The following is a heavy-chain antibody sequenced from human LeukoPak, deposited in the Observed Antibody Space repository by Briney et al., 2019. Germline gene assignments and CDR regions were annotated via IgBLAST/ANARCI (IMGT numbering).Heavy chain of an antibody. CDR3: ARADYDYYYYMDV. V-gene: IGHV3-23*01. Sequence: GASVKVSCKASGGTFSSYAMSWVRQATGKGQEWVSAISGSGGSTYYADSVKGRFTISRDNSKNTLYLQMNSLRAEDTAVYYCARADYDYYYYMDVWGKGTTVTVSS. CDR1: GGTFSSYA. CDR2: ISGSGGST. J-gene: IGHJ6*03.